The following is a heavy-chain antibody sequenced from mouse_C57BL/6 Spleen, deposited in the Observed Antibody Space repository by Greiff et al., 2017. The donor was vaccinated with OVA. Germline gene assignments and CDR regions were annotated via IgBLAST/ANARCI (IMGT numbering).Heavy chain of an antibody. CDR2: INPNNGGT. CDR1: GYTFTDYN. D-gene: IGHD1-1*01. V-gene: IGHV1-18*01. CDR3: ARLRDYYGSSPFDY. Sequence: VQLKQSGPELVKPGASVKIPCKASGYTFTDYNMDWVKQSHGKSLEWIGDINPNNGGTIYNQKFKGKATLTVDKSSSTAYMELRSLTSEDTAVYYCARLRDYYGSSPFDYWGQGTTLTVSS. J-gene: IGHJ2*01.